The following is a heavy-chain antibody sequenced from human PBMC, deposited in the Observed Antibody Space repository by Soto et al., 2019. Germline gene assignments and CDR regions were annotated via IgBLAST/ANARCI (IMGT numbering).Heavy chain of an antibody. CDR1: EGTSRIYG. V-gene: IGHV1-69*01. J-gene: IGHJ6*02. Sequence: SLKVCCKASEGTSRIYGSSWVRQAPGQGLEWVGGIIPIFGTANYAQKFQGRVTITADESTSTAYMELSSLRSEDTAVYYCARVSSSWSVKYYGMDVWGQGTTLTVSS. CDR2: IIPIFGTA. D-gene: IGHD6-13*01. CDR3: ARVSSSWSVKYYGMDV.